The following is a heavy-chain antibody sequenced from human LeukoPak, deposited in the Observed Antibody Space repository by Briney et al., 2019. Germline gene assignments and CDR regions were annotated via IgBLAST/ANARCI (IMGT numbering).Heavy chain of an antibody. V-gene: IGHV4-39*07. CDR2: IYYGGHT. CDR3: ARASITRVAFDI. J-gene: IGHJ3*02. CDR1: GGSISSTYS. Sequence: TSETLSLTCTVSGGSISSTYSWGWIRQPPGKGLEWIGNIYYGGHTYYSPSLKSRVTMSVDTSKNQFSLKLSSVTAADTAVYYCARASITRVAFDIWGQGTMVTVSS. D-gene: IGHD3-10*01.